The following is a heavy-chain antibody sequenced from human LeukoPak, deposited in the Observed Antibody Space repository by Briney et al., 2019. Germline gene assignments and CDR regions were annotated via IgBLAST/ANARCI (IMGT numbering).Heavy chain of an antibody. CDR2: LSGSGAET. J-gene: IGHJ4*02. CDR3: AKDPYGTRYFDY. V-gene: IGHV3-23*01. Sequence: GGSLRLACAASGFTFSKNAMSWVRQAPGKGLEWVSSLSGSGAETCYADSVKGRLNISKDNAKNTAYLQMTSLRAEDTAVYYCAKDPYGTRYFDYWGQGTLVTAS. D-gene: IGHD2-2*01. CDR1: GFTFSKNA.